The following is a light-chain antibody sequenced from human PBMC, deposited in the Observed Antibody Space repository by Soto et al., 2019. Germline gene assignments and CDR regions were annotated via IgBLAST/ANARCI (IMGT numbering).Light chain of an antibody. CDR3: QQYDNWPQT. CDR2: GAS. Sequence: MTQSPSSVPASIGDRVSFTCQASQDISKFLHWYQHKPGQAPRLLIYGASSRATGIPDRFSGSGSGTDFTLTISSLQSEDFAVYYCQQYDNWPQTFGQGTKVDIK. V-gene: IGKV3D-15*01. J-gene: IGKJ1*01. CDR1: QDISKF.